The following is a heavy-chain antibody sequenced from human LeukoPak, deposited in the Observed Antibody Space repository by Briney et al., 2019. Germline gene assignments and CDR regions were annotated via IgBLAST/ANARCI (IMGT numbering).Heavy chain of an antibody. V-gene: IGHV3-30*03. Sequence: TGGSLRLSCAASGFTFSSYGMHWVRQAPGKGLEWVAVISYDGSNKYYADSVKGRFTISRDNSKNTLYLQMNSLRAEDTAVYYCATLTRGYCFDFWGQGTLVTVSS. CDR2: ISYDGSNK. CDR1: GFTFSSYG. D-gene: IGHD5-12*01. J-gene: IGHJ4*02. CDR3: ATLTRGYCFDF.